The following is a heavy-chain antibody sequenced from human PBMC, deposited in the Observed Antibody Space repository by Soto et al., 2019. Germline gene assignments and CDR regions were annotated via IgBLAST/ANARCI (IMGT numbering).Heavy chain of an antibody. CDR2: IYYSGST. V-gene: IGHV4-39*01. CDR1: GGSISSSSYY. Sequence: PSETLSLTCTVSGGSISSSSYYWGWIRQPPGKGLEWIGNIYYSGSTYYNPSLKSRVTISVDTSKNQLSLKLTSVTAADTAVYYCARRDQNWFDPWGQGTLVTVSS. J-gene: IGHJ5*02. CDR3: ARRDQNWFDP.